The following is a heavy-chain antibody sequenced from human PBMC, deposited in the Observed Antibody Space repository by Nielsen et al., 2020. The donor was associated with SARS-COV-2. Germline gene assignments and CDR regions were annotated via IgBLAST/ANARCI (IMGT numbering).Heavy chain of an antibody. V-gene: IGHV3-7*03. CDR2: IKPDGSEK. D-gene: IGHD1-26*01. Sequence: GESLKISCAASGFTFSSLWMSWVRQVPGKGLEWVADIKPDGSEKVYVDSVKGRFTISRDNAKNSLYLQMNSLRAEDTALYYCVKGPSTDYYYGMDVWGQGTTVTVSS. CDR3: VKGPSTDYYYGMDV. CDR1: GFTFSSLW. J-gene: IGHJ6*02.